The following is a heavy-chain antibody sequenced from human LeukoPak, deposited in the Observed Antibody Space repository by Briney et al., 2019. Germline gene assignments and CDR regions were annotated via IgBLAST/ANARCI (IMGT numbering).Heavy chain of an antibody. D-gene: IGHD3-22*01. CDR2: IYHSGST. CDR1: GYSISSGYY. Sequence: SETLSLTCTVSGYSISSGYYWGWIRQPPGKGLEWIGSIYHSGSTYYNPSLKSRVTISVDTSKNQFSLKLSSVTAADTAVYYCAREGANDSSGYYDDAFDIWGQGTMVTVSS. J-gene: IGHJ3*02. V-gene: IGHV4-38-2*02. CDR3: AREGANDSSGYYDDAFDI.